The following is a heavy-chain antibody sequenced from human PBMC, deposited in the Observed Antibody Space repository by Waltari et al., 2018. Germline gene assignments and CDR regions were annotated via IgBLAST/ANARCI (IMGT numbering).Heavy chain of an antibody. V-gene: IGHV1-18*01. Sequence: QVQLVQSGAEVKKPGASVKVSCKASGYTFTSYGISWVRQAPGQGLEWMGWIRAYNGNTNYAQKLQGRVTMTTDTSTSTAYMGLRSLRSDDTAVYYCARELAPVGALRCFDYWGQGTLVTVSS. CDR2: IRAYNGNT. CDR1: GYTFTSYG. J-gene: IGHJ4*02. CDR3: ARELAPVGALRCFDY. D-gene: IGHD3-16*01.